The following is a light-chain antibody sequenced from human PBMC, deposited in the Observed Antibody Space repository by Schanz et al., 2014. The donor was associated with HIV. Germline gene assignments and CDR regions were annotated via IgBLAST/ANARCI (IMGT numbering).Light chain of an antibody. CDR1: QRLSSSY. Sequence: EIVLTQSPGSLSLSPGGRATLSCGASQRLSSSYLAWYQQKRDQPPRLVIYATSNRAAGIPDRFSGTGSGTDFTLTISRLEPEDFAVYFCQYFGNSGGTFGGGTKVEIK. J-gene: IGKJ4*01. CDR2: ATS. CDR3: QYFGNSGGT. V-gene: IGKV3-20*01.